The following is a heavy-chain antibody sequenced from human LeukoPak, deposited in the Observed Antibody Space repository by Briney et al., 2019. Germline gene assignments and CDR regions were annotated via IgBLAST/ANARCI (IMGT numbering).Heavy chain of an antibody. CDR1: GFTFSSYA. D-gene: IGHD5-12*01. V-gene: IGHV3-23*01. CDR3: GYELYYGMDV. CDR2: ISGGGVST. Sequence: GGSLRLSCAASGFTFSSYAMSWVRQAPGKGLEWVSAISGGGVSTYYADSVKGRFTISRDNSKNTLYLQMNSLRAEDTAVYYCGYELYYGMDVWGQGTTVTVSS. J-gene: IGHJ6*02.